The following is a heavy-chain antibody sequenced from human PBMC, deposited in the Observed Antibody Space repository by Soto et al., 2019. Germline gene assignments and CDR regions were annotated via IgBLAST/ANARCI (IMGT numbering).Heavy chain of an antibody. CDR2: IADNGSNK. J-gene: IGHJ4*02. Sequence: GGSLRLSCGASGFSFSAYDVHWVRQAPGKALEWVANIADNGSNKYYADSVKGRFTISRDNSKNTLYLQMNSLRAEDTAVYYCAKDLRFLECLDYWGQGTLVTVSS. V-gene: IGHV3-30*18. CDR3: AKDLRFLECLDY. D-gene: IGHD3-3*01. CDR1: GFSFSAYD.